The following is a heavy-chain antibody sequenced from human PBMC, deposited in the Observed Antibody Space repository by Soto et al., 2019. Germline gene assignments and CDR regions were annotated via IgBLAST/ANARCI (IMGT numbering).Heavy chain of an antibody. CDR2: IKQDGRGK. J-gene: IGHJ4*02. V-gene: IGHV3-7*01. Sequence: GGSLRLSCAASGFIFSSYWMTWVRQAPGKGLKWVASIKQDGRGKYYVDSVKGRFTISRDNANNSLYLQMNGLRAEDTAVYYCVCGDLGYDSSGYSSAINDYWGQGTLVTVSS. D-gene: IGHD3-22*01. CDR3: VCGDLGYDSSGYSSAINDY. CDR1: GFIFSSYW.